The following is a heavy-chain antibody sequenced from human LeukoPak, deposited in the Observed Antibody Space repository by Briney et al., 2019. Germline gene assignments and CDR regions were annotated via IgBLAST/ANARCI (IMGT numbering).Heavy chain of an antibody. CDR3: ARGDDYYDSSGETALDI. CDR1: GGSFSGYY. D-gene: IGHD3-22*01. V-gene: IGHV4-34*01. J-gene: IGHJ3*02. CDR2: INHSGST. Sequence: SETLSLTCAVYGGSFSGYYWSWIRQPPGKGLEWIGEINHSGSTDYNPSLKSRVTISVDTSKNQFSLKLSSVTAADTAAYYCARGDDYYDSSGETALDIWGQGTMVTVSS.